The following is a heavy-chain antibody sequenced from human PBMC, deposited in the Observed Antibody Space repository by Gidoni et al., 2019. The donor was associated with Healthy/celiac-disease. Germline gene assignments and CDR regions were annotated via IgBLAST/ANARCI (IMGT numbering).Heavy chain of an antibody. CDR3: AGGGRYSYGYARYYYYGMDV. CDR2: IRSSISTI. CDR1: GLTFSSYS. J-gene: IGHJ6*02. Sequence: EVQLVESGGGLVQPGGSMELSCAASGLTFSSYSMNWVRQDPGQGLEWVSYIRSSISTIYYADSVKGRFPISRDNAKNSLYLKMNSLRAEDTAVYYCAGGGRYSYGYARYYYYGMDVWGQGTTVTVSS. V-gene: IGHV3-48*01. D-gene: IGHD5-18*01.